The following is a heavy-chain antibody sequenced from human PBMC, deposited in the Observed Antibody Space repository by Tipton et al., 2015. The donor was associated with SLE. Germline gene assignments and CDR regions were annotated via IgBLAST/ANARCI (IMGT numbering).Heavy chain of an antibody. D-gene: IGHD1-26*01. CDR1: GGSISSHY. CDR3: AGSYSGSDDAFDI. V-gene: IGHV4-59*11. CDR2: IYYSGGT. Sequence: LRLSCTVSGGSISSHYWSWIRQPPGKGLEWIGYIYYSGGTNYNPSLKSRVTISVDASKNQFSLKLSSVTAADTAVYYCAGSYSGSDDAFDIWGQGTMVTVSS. J-gene: IGHJ3*02.